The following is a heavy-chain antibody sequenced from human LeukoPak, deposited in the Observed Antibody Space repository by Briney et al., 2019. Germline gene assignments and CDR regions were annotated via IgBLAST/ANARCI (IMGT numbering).Heavy chain of an antibody. CDR3: ARVSSHGSGYYFDY. D-gene: IGHD3-10*01. CDR2: IYYSGST. V-gene: IGHV4-39*07. Sequence: GSLRLSCAASGFTFSSYSMNWVRQAPGKGLEWVGSIYYSGSTYYNPSLKSRVTISVDTSKNQFSLKLSSVTAADTAVYYCARVSSHGSGYYFDYWGQGTLVTVSS. CDR1: GFTFSSYS. J-gene: IGHJ4*02.